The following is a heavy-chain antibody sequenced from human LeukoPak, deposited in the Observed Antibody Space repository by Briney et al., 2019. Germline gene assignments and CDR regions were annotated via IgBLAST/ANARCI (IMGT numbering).Heavy chain of an antibody. V-gene: IGHV4-38-2*02. CDR3: ARRYDSSGYYSSSAFDI. D-gene: IGHD3-22*01. Sequence: PSETLSLTCTVSGYSISSGYYWGWIRQPPGKGLEWIGSIYHSGSTYYNPSLKSRVTISVDTSKNQFSLKLSSVTAADTAVYYCARRYDSSGYYSSSAFDIWGQGTMVTVSS. CDR2: IYHSGST. J-gene: IGHJ3*02. CDR1: GYSISSGYY.